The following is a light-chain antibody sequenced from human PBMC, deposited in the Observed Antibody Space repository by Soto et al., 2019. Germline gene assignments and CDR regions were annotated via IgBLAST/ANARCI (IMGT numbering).Light chain of an antibody. CDR1: SSDVGGYNY. CDR2: DVS. CDR3: SSYISSSTYVI. V-gene: IGLV2-14*01. J-gene: IGLJ2*01. Sequence: QSALTQPASVSGSPGQSITISCTGTSSDVGGYNYVSWYQQHPGKAPKLMIYDVSNRPSGVSNRFSGSKSGNTASLNISGLQAEDEADYYCSSYISSSTYVIFGGGTKLTVL.